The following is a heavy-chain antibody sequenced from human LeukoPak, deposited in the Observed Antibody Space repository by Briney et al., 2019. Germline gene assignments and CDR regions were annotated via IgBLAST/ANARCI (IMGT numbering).Heavy chain of an antibody. CDR3: ARWGSGSHWYFDL. D-gene: IGHD3-16*01. CDR1: GFTFSSYW. V-gene: IGHV3-7*03. CDR2: IKYDGSEK. J-gene: IGHJ2*01. Sequence: GGSLRLSCAASGFTFSSYWMSWVRQAPGKGLEWVANIKYDGSEKDYVDSVKGRFSISRDNAKNSLYLQMNSLRAEDTAVYYCARWGSGSHWYFDLRGRGTLVTVSS.